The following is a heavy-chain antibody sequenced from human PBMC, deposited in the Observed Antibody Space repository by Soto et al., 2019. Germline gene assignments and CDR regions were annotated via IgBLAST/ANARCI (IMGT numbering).Heavy chain of an antibody. V-gene: IGHV1-69*13. J-gene: IGHJ4*02. CDR2: IIPIFGTA. Sequence: GASVKVSCKASGGTFSGYAISWVRQAPGQGLEWMGGIIPIFGTANYAQKFQGRVTITADESTSTAYMELSSLRSEDTAVYYCARVLSIVQLWSLGYWGQGTLVTVSS. CDR3: ARVLSIVQLWSLGY. D-gene: IGHD5-18*01. CDR1: GGTFSGYA.